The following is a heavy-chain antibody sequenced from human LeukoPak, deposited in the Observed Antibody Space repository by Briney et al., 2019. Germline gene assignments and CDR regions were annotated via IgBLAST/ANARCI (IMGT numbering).Heavy chain of an antibody. CDR3: AGNYYGSVDAFDI. D-gene: IGHD3-10*01. V-gene: IGHV3-64*01. J-gene: IGHJ3*02. CDR2: ISSNGGST. Sequence: GGSLRLSCAASGFTFSSYAMHWVRQAPGKGLEYVSAISSNGGSTYYANSVKGRFTISRDNSKNTLYLQMGSLRAEDTAVYYCAGNYYGSVDAFDIWGQGTMVTVSS. CDR1: GFTFSSYA.